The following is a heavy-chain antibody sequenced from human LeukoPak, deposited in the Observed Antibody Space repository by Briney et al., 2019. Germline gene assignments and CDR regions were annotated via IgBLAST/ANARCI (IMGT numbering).Heavy chain of an antibody. CDR2: ISAYNGNT. CDR3: ARTDAGYSSGWYYFDY. V-gene: IGHV1-18*01. D-gene: IGHD6-19*01. Sequence: ASVKVSCKASGYTFTSYGISWVRQAPGQGLEWMGWISAYNGNTNYAQKLQGRVTMTTDTSTSTVYMELRSLRSDDTAVYYCARTDAGYSSGWYYFDYWGQGTLVTVSS. J-gene: IGHJ4*02. CDR1: GYTFTSYG.